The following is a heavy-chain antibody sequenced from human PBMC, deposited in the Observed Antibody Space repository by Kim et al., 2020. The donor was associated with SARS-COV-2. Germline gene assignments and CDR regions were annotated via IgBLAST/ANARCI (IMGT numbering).Heavy chain of an antibody. D-gene: IGHD1-26*01. V-gene: IGHV3-7*03. CDR2: VRQDESEK. CDR1: GFTFSSYW. CDR3: ARLVYTTSQRGFDC. Sequence: GGSLRLSCAASGFTFSSYWMSWVRQAPGKGLEWVANVRQDESEKYYVDSVKGRFSVSRDNAKNSLFLQMDNLRAEDTAIYYCARLVYTTSQRGFDCWGQGALVTVSS. J-gene: IGHJ4*02.